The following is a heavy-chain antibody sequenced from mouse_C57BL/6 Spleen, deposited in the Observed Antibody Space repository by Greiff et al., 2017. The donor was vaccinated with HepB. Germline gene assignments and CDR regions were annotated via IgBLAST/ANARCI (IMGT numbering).Heavy chain of an antibody. CDR3: ARDEGAEDWYFDD. J-gene: IGHJ1*03. Sequence: QVQLQQSGAELARPGASVKMSCKASGYTFNSYTMHWVKQRPGQGLEWIGYINPSSGYTKYNQKFKDKATLTADKSSSTAYMQLSSLTSEDSAVYYCARDEGAEDWYFDDWGTGTTVTVSS. CDR2: INPSSGYT. CDR1: GYTFNSYT. V-gene: IGHV1-4*01.